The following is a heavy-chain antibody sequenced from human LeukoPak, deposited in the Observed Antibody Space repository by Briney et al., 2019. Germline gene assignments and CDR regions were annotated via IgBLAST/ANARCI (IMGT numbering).Heavy chain of an antibody. D-gene: IGHD3-9*01. CDR2: IYYSGST. CDR1: GGSSSSSSYY. J-gene: IGHJ4*02. CDR3: ASLNSAYDILTGYYYYFDY. V-gene: IGHV4-39*01. Sequence: PSETLSLTCTVSGGSSSSSSYYWGWIRQPPGKGLEWIGSIYYSGSTYYNPSLKSRVTISVDTSKNQFSLKLSSVTAADTAVYYCASLNSAYDILTGYYYYFDYWGQGTLVTVSS.